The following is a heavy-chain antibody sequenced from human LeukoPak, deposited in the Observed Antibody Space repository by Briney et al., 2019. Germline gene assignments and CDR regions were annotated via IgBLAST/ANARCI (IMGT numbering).Heavy chain of an antibody. V-gene: IGHV1-69*13. D-gene: IGHD3-10*01. J-gene: IGHJ6*03. CDR1: GGTFSNYA. CDR2: IIPIFGTA. CDR3: AREIYGSSFMDV. Sequence: SVKVSCKASGGTFSNYAISWVRQAPGQGLEWMGGIIPIFGTANYAQKFQGRVTITADESTSTAYMELSSLRSEDTAVYYCAREIYGSSFMDVWGKGTTVTISS.